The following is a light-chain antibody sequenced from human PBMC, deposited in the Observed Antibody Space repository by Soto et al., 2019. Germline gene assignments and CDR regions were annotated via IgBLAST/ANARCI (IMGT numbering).Light chain of an antibody. Sequence: QSVLTQPPSASGSPGQTVTISCSGSSSNIGSNTVNWYQQLPGTAAKLLIYSNNQRPSGVPDRFSGSKSGTSASLAISGLQSEDEADYYCAAWDDSLNEGVFGTGTKVTVL. CDR1: SSNIGSNT. V-gene: IGLV1-44*01. CDR3: AAWDDSLNEGV. J-gene: IGLJ1*01. CDR2: SNN.